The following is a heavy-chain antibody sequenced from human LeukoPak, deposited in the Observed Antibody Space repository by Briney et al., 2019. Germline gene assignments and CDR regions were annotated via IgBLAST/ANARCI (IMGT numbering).Heavy chain of an antibody. D-gene: IGHD2-2*01. CDR3: ARDNFCSSTSCPLDY. J-gene: IGHJ4*02. Sequence: GGSLILSCAASGFTFSSYSINWVRQVPVHGLEWFSSISSSSSYIYYADSVKGRFTISRDNAKNSLYLQMNSLRAEDTAVYYCARDNFCSSTSCPLDYWGQGTLVTVSS. CDR1: GFTFSSYS. V-gene: IGHV3-21*01. CDR2: ISSSSSYI.